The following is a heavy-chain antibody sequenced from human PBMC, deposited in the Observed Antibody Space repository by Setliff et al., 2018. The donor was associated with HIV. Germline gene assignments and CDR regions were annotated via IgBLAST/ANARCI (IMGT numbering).Heavy chain of an antibody. V-gene: IGHV4-34*01. J-gene: IGHJ2*01. D-gene: IGHD3-9*01. Sequence: SETLSLTCAVYGGSYSGYSWSWIRQPPGKGLEWIGEITDSGSTNYTPSLKSRVTISIDTSKNQFSLKLSSVTAADSAVYYCARGPPRWEEAISWYFDLWGRGTLVTVSS. CDR3: ARGPPRWEEAISWYFDL. CDR1: GGSYSGYS. CDR2: ITDSGST.